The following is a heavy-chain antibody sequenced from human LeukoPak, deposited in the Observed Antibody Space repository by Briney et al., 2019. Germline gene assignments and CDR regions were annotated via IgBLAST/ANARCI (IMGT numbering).Heavy chain of an antibody. J-gene: IGHJ4*02. V-gene: IGHV3-30*01. CDR2: ISYGGSRK. D-gene: IGHD1-14*01. Sequence: VAIISYGGSRKYYADSVKGRFTISRDNSKNTLYLQMDSLRGEDTAVYYCAREQYNSLYFDYWGQGTLVTVSS. CDR3: AREQYNSLYFDY.